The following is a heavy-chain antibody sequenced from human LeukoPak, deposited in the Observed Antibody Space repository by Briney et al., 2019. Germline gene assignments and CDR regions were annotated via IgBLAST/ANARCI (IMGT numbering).Heavy chain of an antibody. Sequence: GGSLRLSCAASGFTFSSYTMNWVRQAPGKGLEWVSGISPSGDITYYADSVKGRFTISRDNAKNSLYLQMNSLRAEDTAVYYCVTNFDPDVDWGQGTLVTVSS. J-gene: IGHJ4*02. V-gene: IGHV3-23*01. CDR1: GFTFSSYT. D-gene: IGHD3-9*01. CDR3: VTNFDPDVD. CDR2: ISPSGDIT.